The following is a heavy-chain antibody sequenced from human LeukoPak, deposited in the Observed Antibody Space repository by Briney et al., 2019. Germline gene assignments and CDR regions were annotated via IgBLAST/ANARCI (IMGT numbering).Heavy chain of an antibody. J-gene: IGHJ6*03. V-gene: IGHV4-34*01. CDR3: VRAMLLHYYVYYLDV. Sequence: SETLSLTCAVYGGSFSGYYWSWIRQPPGKGLEWIGEINHSGSTNYNPSLKSRVTISVDTSKNQFSLKLSSVTAADTAVYYCVRAMLLHYYVYYLDVWGKGTTVTISS. CDR1: GGSFSGYY. CDR2: INHSGST. D-gene: IGHD1-26*01.